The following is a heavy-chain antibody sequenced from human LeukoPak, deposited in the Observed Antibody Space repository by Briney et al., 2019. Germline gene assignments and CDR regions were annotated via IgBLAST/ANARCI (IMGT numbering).Heavy chain of an antibody. CDR3: AREGYCSSTSCYLVNY. CDR2: IKEDGSEK. Sequence: GGSLRLSRAASGFTFSRYWMSWVRQAPGKGLEWVANIKEDGSEKDFVDSVKGRLSISRDNAKNSLYLQVNSLRAEDTAVYYCAREGYCSSTSCYLVNYWGQGTLVTVSS. V-gene: IGHV3-7*03. J-gene: IGHJ4*02. CDR1: GFTFSRYW. D-gene: IGHD2-2*01.